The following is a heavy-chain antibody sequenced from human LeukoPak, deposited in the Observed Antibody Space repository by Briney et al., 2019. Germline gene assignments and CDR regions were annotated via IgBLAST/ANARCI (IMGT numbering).Heavy chain of an antibody. CDR1: GYTFTSYD. CDR3: ARRPIVVVPAAIKPPYYYYYMDV. J-gene: IGHJ6*03. D-gene: IGHD2-2*01. CDR2: MNPNSGNT. V-gene: IGHV1-8*03. Sequence: ASVKVSCKASGYTFTSYDINWVRQATGQGLELMGWMNPNSGNTGYAQKFQGRDNITRNTSISTAYMELSSLRSEDTAVYYCARRPIVVVPAAIKPPYYYYYMDVWGKGTTVTVSS.